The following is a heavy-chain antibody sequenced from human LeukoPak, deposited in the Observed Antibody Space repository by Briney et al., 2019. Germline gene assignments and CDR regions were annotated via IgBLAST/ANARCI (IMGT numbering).Heavy chain of an antibody. CDR1: GYTFTSYG. CDR3: ARDPGTYDFWSGYYTRWFDP. D-gene: IGHD3-3*01. CDR2: ISAYNGNT. J-gene: IGHJ5*02. Sequence: GASVKVSCKASGYTFTSYGISWVRQAPGQGLEWMGWISAYNGNTNYAQKLQGRVTMTTDTSTSTAYMELRSLRSDDTAVYYCARDPGTYDFWSGYYTRWFDPWGQGTLVTVSS. V-gene: IGHV1-18*01.